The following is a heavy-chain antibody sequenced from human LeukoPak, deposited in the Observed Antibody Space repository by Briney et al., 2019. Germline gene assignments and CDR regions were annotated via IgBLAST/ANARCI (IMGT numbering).Heavy chain of an antibody. CDR2: IIPILGIA. CDR1: GGTFSSYA. J-gene: IGHJ4*02. CDR3: ARGDYGGGEYSFDY. V-gene: IGHV1-69*04. Sequence: ASVKVSCKASGGTFSSYAISWVRQAPGQGLEWMGRIIPILGIANYAQKFQGRVTITADKSTSTAYMELSSLRSEDTAVYYCARGDYGGGEYSFDYWGQGTLVAVSS. D-gene: IGHD4-23*01.